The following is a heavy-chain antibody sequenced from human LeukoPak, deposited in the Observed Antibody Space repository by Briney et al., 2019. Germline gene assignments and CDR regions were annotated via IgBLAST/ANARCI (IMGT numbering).Heavy chain of an antibody. V-gene: IGHV3-30*18. CDR1: GFTFSGYG. CDR2: ISYDGHNE. Sequence: WGSLRLSCAASGFTFSGYGMHWVRQAPGKGLEWVAVISYDGHNEYYGDSVKGRFTISRDNSKNTVFLQMNSLRAEDTAVYYCAKGVGYGGMDVWGQGTTVTVSS. CDR3: AKGVGYGGMDV. D-gene: IGHD2-8*01. J-gene: IGHJ6*02.